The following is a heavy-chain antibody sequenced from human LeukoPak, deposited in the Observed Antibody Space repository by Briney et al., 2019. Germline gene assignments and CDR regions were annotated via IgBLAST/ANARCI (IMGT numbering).Heavy chain of an antibody. CDR1: GYRFTTYG. J-gene: IGHJ4*02. Sequence: GASVKVSCKASGYRFTTYGISWVRQAPGQGLEWVGWSNAYRGNTDYTENLQGRVTMATDTSTATAYMELRSLRSDDTAVYYCVFGECSSTSCYPRRDYWGQGTLVTVSS. V-gene: IGHV1-18*01. CDR3: VFGECSSTSCYPRRDY. D-gene: IGHD2-2*01. CDR2: SNAYRGNT.